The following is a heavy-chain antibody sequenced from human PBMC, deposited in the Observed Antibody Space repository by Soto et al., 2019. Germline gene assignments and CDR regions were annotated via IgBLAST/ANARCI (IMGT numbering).Heavy chain of an antibody. V-gene: IGHV3-74*01. D-gene: IGHD5-18*01. Sequence: EVQLVESGGGLVQPGGSLSLSCAASGFSFSSYWMHWVRQAPGKGLVWVSRIRGDGSSPNYADSVKGRFTVSRDNATNTLFLQMGSLRAEDTAVYYCERGGYSYHLDYWGQGTLVTVSS. CDR1: GFSFSSYW. J-gene: IGHJ4*02. CDR3: ERGGYSYHLDY. CDR2: IRGDGSSP.